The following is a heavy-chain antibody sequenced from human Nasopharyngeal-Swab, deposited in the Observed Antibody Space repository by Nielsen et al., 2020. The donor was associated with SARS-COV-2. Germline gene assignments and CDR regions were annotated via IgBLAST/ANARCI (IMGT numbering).Heavy chain of an antibody. Sequence: SETLSLTCAVYGGSFSGYYWSWIRQSPGKGLEWIGEISRSGRTNYNPSLTSRVTVSVDTSKNQFSLKLSSVTAADTAVYYCARAAAAADTIDYFDYWGQGTLVTVSS. CDR2: ISRSGRT. J-gene: IGHJ4*02. CDR1: GGSFSGYY. D-gene: IGHD6-13*01. V-gene: IGHV4-34*01. CDR3: ARAAAAADTIDYFDY.